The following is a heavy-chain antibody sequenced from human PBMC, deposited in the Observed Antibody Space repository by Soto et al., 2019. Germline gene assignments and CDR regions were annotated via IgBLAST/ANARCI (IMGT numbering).Heavy chain of an antibody. Sequence: SETLSLTCTVSGGSISSSSYYWGWIRQPPGKGLEWIGSIYYSGSTYYNPSLKSRVTISVDTSKNQFSLKLSSVTAADTAVYYCARRPKYSGSYVDYYYGMDVWGQGTTVTVSS. CDR2: IYYSGST. CDR1: GGSISSSSYY. D-gene: IGHD1-26*01. J-gene: IGHJ6*02. CDR3: ARRPKYSGSYVDYYYGMDV. V-gene: IGHV4-39*01.